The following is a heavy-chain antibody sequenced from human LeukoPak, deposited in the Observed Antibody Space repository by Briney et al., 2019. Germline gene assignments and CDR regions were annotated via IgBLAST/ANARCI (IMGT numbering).Heavy chain of an antibody. V-gene: IGHV3-53*01. CDR2: IYSGGNI. Sequence: GGSLRLSCAASGFTVSSTYMSWVRQAPGKGLEWVSVIYSGGNIYYIDSVKGRFTISRDTFKNTLYLQMNSLRAEDTAVYFCASRHCSGGGCYFAGADPFDYWGQGTLVTVSS. D-gene: IGHD2-15*01. CDR1: GFTVSSTY. CDR3: ASRHCSGGGCYFAGADPFDY. J-gene: IGHJ4*02.